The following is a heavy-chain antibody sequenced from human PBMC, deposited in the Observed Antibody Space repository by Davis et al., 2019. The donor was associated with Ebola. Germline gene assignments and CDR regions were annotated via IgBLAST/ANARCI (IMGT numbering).Heavy chain of an antibody. J-gene: IGHJ4*02. CDR2: ISSSGSTI. CDR1: GFTFSSYS. V-gene: IGHV3-48*04. Sequence: GESLKISCAASGFTFSSYSMNWVRQAPGKGLEWVSYISSSGSTIYYADSVKGRFTISRDNAKNSLYLQMNSLRAEDTAVYYCARVRHHAVAYDYWGQGTLVTVSS. CDR3: ARVRHHAVAYDY. D-gene: IGHD6-19*01.